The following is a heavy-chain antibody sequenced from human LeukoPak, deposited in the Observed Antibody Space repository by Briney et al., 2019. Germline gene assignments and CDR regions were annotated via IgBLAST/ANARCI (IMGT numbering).Heavy chain of an antibody. D-gene: IGHD6-13*01. Sequence: SETLSLTCTVSGGSISSGDYYWSWVRQPPGKGLEWIGYIYYSGSTYYNPSLKSRVTISVDTSKNQFSLKLSSVTAADTAVYYCARDDSIAAAGPTFDYWGQGTLVTVSS. CDR2: IYYSGST. CDR1: GGSISSGDYY. J-gene: IGHJ4*02. CDR3: ARDDSIAAAGPTFDY. V-gene: IGHV4-30-4*01.